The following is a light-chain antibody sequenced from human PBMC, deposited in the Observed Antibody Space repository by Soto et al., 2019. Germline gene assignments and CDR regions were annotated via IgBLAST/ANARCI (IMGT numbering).Light chain of an antibody. CDR3: HQYYSTPPT. CDR2: WAS. J-gene: IGKJ1*01. Sequence: DIVMTQSPDSLAVSLDERATISCKSSQSVFYSSNTKNYLAWYQQKPGQPPKLLIHWASTRESGVPDRFSGRGSGADFMLTISSVQAEDVAIYYCHQYYSTPPTFGQGTRVEI. CDR1: QSVFYSSNTKNY. V-gene: IGKV4-1*01.